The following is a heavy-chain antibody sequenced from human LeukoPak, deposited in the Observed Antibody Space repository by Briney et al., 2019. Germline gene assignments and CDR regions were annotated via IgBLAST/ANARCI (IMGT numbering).Heavy chain of an antibody. D-gene: IGHD1-26*01. Sequence: GGSLRLSCAASGFTLSSYSMNWVRQAPGKGLEWVSSISSSSSYIYYADSVKGRFTISRDNAKNSLYLQMNSLRAEDTAVYYCASYSGSYSAFDIWGQGTMVTVSS. V-gene: IGHV3-21*01. CDR2: ISSSSSYI. CDR3: ASYSGSYSAFDI. J-gene: IGHJ3*02. CDR1: GFTLSSYS.